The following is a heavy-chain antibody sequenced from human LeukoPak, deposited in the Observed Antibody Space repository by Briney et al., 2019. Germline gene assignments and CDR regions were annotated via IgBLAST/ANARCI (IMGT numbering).Heavy chain of an antibody. CDR3: ARHVTISGPYDASDI. CDR1: GDSISSYY. Sequence: PSETLSLTCTVSGDSISSYYWSWIRQPPRKGLEWIGYIYYSGGTDYNPSLKSRVTISVDTSKNQFSLKLRSVTAADTAVYYCARHVTISGPYDASDIWGQGTMVTVSP. V-gene: IGHV4-59*08. D-gene: IGHD5-24*01. CDR2: IYYSGGT. J-gene: IGHJ3*02.